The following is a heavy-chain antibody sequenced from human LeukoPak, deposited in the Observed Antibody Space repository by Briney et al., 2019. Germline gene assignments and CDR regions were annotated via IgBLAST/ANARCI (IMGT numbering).Heavy chain of an antibody. CDR2: IYYSGST. V-gene: IGHV4-39*07. J-gene: IGHJ5*02. Sequence: SETLSLTCTVSGGSISSSSYYWGWIRQPPGKGLEWIGSIYYSGSTYYNPSLKSRVTISVDTSKNQFSLKLSSVTAADTAVYYCARDRLRLEIFGVVIIPVDWFDPWGQGTLVTVSS. CDR3: ARDRLRLEIFGVVIIPVDWFDP. CDR1: GGSISSSSYY. D-gene: IGHD3-3*01.